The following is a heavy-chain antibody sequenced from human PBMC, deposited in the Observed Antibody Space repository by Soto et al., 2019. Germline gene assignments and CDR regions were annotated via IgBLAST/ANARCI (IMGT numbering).Heavy chain of an antibody. J-gene: IGHJ6*02. D-gene: IGHD5-18*01. Sequence: SVKVSCKASGDTFSSYAISWLRQAPGQGLEWMGGIIPIFGTANYAQKFQGRVTITADESTSTAYMELSSLRSEDTAVYYCARGIGYSYAASYYYYGMDVWGQGTTVTVSS. V-gene: IGHV1-69*13. CDR2: IIPIFGTA. CDR1: GDTFSSYA. CDR3: ARGIGYSYAASYYYYGMDV.